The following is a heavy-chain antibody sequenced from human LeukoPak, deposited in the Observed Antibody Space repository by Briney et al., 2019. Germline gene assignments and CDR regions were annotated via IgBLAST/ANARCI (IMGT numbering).Heavy chain of an antibody. D-gene: IGHD5-12*01. V-gene: IGHV1-2*02. CDR3: ARARVIGGRGYSGYDLVRNWFDP. J-gene: IGHJ5*02. CDR2: INPNSGGT. Sequence: ASVKVSCKASGYTFTGYYMHWVRQAPGQGLEWMGWINPNSGGTNYAQKLQGRVTMTRDTSISTAYMELSSLRSEDTAVYYCARARVIGGRGYSGYDLVRNWFDPWGQGTLVTVSS. CDR1: GYTFTGYY.